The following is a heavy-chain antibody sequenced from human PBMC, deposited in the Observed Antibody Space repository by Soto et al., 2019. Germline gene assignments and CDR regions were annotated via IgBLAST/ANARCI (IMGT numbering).Heavy chain of an antibody. D-gene: IGHD3-10*01. Sequence: QVRLLDSGGGVVQPGRSLRLSCVTSGFTFGNYGMHWVRQAPGKGLEWVAVIWYAGGNTSYADSVRGRFTISRDNSKNTVFLQMNSLRVEDTAVYYCAREWDNYRSRNDPFYYQGMDVWGQGTTVTVSS. CDR3: AREWDNYRSRNDPFYYQGMDV. CDR2: IWYAGGNT. CDR1: GFTFGNYG. V-gene: IGHV3-33*01. J-gene: IGHJ6*02.